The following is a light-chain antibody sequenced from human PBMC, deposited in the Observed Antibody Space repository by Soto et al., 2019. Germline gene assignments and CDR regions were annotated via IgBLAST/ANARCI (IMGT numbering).Light chain of an antibody. J-gene: IGKJ4*01. CDR2: RAS. Sequence: EVLMTQSPDTLYVSPGERVTLSCRASQSVSDNLAWYQQKPGQGPRLLVYRASTRTLGIPARFSGSESGTEFTLTISRLEPEDFAVYYCQQFSSYPLTFGGGTKVEIK. V-gene: IGKV3-15*01. CDR1: QSVSDN. CDR3: QQFSSYPLT.